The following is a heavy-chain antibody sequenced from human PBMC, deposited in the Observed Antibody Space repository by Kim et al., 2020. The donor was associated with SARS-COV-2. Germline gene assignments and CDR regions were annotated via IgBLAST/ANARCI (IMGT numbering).Heavy chain of an antibody. Sequence: DSVKGRFTISRDNAKNSLYLQMNSLRAEDTALYYCAKDVGYLLVRGYFDYWGQGTLVTVSS. V-gene: IGHV3-9*01. J-gene: IGHJ4*02. CDR3: AKDVGYLLVRGYFDY. D-gene: IGHD6-13*01.